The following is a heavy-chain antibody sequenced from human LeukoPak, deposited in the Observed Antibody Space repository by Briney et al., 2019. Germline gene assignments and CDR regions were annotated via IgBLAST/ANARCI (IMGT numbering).Heavy chain of an antibody. J-gene: IGHJ6*02. Sequence: ASVNVSCKASGYTFTSYDINWVLQATGPGLESMGWLSPNSGNTGYAQKFQGRVTMTRNTSISTAYMELSSLRSEDTAVYYCARINSGSYYYYYYGMDVWGQGTTVTVSS. V-gene: IGHV1-8*01. CDR2: LSPNSGNT. D-gene: IGHD1-26*01. CDR3: ARINSGSYYYYYYGMDV. CDR1: GYTFTSYD.